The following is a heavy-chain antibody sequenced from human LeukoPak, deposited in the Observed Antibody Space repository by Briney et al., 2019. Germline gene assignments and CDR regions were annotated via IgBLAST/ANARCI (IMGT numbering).Heavy chain of an antibody. CDR2: INPNSGGT. CDR1: GYTFTGYY. Sequence: ASVKVSCKASGYTFTGYYMHWVRQAPGQGLEWMGWINPNSGGTNYAQKFQGRVTMTRDTSISTAYMELSRLRSDDTAVYYCARDRSRDGYNALDYWGQGTLVTVSS. J-gene: IGHJ4*02. D-gene: IGHD5-24*01. V-gene: IGHV1-2*02. CDR3: ARDRSRDGYNALDY.